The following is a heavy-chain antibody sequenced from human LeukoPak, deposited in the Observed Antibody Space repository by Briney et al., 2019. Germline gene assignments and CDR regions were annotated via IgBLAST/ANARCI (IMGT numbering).Heavy chain of an antibody. CDR1: GFTLRSYA. CDR3: AKRSCSSSGCYHLDY. CDR2: ISGSGST. J-gene: IGHJ4*02. D-gene: IGHD2-2*01. V-gene: IGHV3-23*01. Sequence: GGSLRLSCAASGFTLRSYAMSWVRQAAGKGLEWVASISGSGSTYYADSVKGRFTISRDNSKNTLFLQMNSLRAEDTAIYYCAKRSCSSSGCYHLDYWGQGTLVTVSS.